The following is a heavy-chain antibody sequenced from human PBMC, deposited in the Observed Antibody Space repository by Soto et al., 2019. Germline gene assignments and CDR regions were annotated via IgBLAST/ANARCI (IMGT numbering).Heavy chain of an antibody. V-gene: IGHV4-34*01. Sequence: PSETLSLTCAVYGGSFSGYYWSWIRQPPGKGLEWIGEINHSGSTNYNSSLKSRVTISVDTSKNQFSLKLSSVTAADTAVYYCARGRGGIAAAGKKYYYYGMDVWGQGTTVTVSS. J-gene: IGHJ6*02. CDR2: INHSGST. CDR3: ARGRGGIAAAGKKYYYYGMDV. CDR1: GGSFSGYY. D-gene: IGHD6-13*01.